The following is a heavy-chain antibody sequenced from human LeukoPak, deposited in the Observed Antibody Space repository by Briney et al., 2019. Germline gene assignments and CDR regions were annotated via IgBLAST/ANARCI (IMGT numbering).Heavy chain of an antibody. J-gene: IGHJ5*02. CDR3: AKDGYNWNYANWFDP. CDR1: GFTFSSYA. V-gene: IGHV3-23*01. CDR2: ISGSGGST. Sequence: GGSLRLSCAASGFTFSSYAMSWVRQAPGKGLEWVSAISGSGGSTYYADSVKGRFTISRDNSKNTLYLQVNSLRAEDTAVYYCAKDGYNWNYANWFDPWGQGTLVTVSS. D-gene: IGHD1-7*01.